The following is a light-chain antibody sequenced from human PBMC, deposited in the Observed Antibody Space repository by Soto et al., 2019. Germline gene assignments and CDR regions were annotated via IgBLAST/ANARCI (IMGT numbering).Light chain of an antibody. CDR3: SSYTGGSTLYV. J-gene: IGLJ1*01. CDR2: EVS. V-gene: IGLV2-14*01. Sequence: QSVLTQPASVSGSPGQSITISCTGTSSDVGHYNYVSWYQQYPGRAPKLMIYEVSNRPSGVSNRFSGSKSGNTASLTISGLQAEDEADYYCSSYTGGSTLYVFGSGTKVTVL. CDR1: SSDVGHYNY.